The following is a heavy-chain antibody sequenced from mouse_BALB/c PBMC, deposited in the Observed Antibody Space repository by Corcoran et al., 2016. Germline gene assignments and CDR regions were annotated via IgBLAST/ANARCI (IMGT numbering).Heavy chain of an antibody. Sequence: EIQLQQTGPELVKPGASVKISCKASGYSFTDYIMLWVKQSHGKSLEWIGNINPYYGSTSYNLKFKGKATLTVDKSSSTAYIQLNSLTSEDSAVYYCARYGNYAMDYWGQGTAVTASS. J-gene: IGHJ4*01. V-gene: IGHV1-39*01. CDR1: GYSFTDYI. D-gene: IGHD2-1*01. CDR2: INPYYGST. CDR3: ARYGNYAMDY.